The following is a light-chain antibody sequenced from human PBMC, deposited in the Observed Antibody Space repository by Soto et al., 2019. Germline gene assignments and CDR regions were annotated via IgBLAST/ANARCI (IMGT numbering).Light chain of an antibody. Sequence: QSVLTQPASVSGSPGQSITISCTGTSSDDGGNNYVSWYQQHPGKAHKLMIYDVSNRPSGVSNRFSGSKSGNTASLTISGLQAEDEADYYCSSYTSSSTRVFGTGTKVTVL. CDR1: SSDDGGNNY. CDR3: SSYTSSSTRV. J-gene: IGLJ1*01. V-gene: IGLV2-14*01. CDR2: DVS.